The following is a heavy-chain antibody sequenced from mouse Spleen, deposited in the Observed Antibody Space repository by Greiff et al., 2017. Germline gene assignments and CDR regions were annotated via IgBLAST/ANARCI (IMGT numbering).Heavy chain of an antibody. CDR1: GYTFTSYW. D-gene: IGHD1-1*01. CDR2: IHPNSGST. J-gene: IGHJ3*01. Sequence: VQLQQPGAELVKPGASVKLSCKASGYTFTSYWMHWVKQRPGQGLEWIGMIHPNSGSTNYNEKFKSKATLTVDKSSSTAYMQLSSLTSEDSAVYYCARANGSSFAYWGQGTLVTVSA. V-gene: IGHV1-64*01. CDR3: ARANGSSFAY.